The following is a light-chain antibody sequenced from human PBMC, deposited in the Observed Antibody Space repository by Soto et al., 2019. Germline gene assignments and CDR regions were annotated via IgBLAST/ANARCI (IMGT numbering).Light chain of an antibody. V-gene: IGKV1-5*03. CDR1: QTIDSW. CDR3: QQYHIYSGT. CDR2: KAS. Sequence: DIQMTQSPSTLSASVGDRVTITCRASQTIDSWLAWYQQRPGKPPNLLIYKASTLASGVPSRFSGSGSGTEFTLTINSLQPDDFETYYFQQYHIYSGTFGQGTKVEIK. J-gene: IGKJ1*01.